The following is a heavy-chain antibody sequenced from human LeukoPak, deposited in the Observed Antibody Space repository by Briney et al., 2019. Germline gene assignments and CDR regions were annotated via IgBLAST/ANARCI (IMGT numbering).Heavy chain of an antibody. CDR2: IKSKTDGGTT. CDR3: AKDSSVYYYDSRNFDY. V-gene: IGHV3-15*01. CDR1: GFTFSNAW. D-gene: IGHD3-22*01. J-gene: IGHJ4*02. Sequence: PGGSLRLSCAASGFTFSNAWMSWVRQAPGKGLEWVGRIKSKTDGGTTDYAAPVKGRFTISRDNSKNTLYLQMNSLRAEDTAVYYCAKDSSVYYYDSRNFDYWGQGTLVTVSS.